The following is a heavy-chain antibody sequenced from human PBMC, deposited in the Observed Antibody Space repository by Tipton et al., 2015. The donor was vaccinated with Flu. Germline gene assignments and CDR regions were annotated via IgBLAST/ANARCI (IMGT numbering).Heavy chain of an antibody. Sequence: LSLTCSVSGGSVGSPYCWGWVRQPPGKGLQWIGNIYHSGTTYYNPSLKSRLTISVDRSKNQFSLKLSSVTAADTAVYYCARGTTYYDILTGYYPLDAFDIWGQGTMVTVSS. CDR2: IYHSGTT. V-gene: IGHV4-38-2*02. J-gene: IGHJ3*02. D-gene: IGHD3-9*01. CDR1: GGSVGSPYC. CDR3: ARGTTYYDILTGYYPLDAFDI.